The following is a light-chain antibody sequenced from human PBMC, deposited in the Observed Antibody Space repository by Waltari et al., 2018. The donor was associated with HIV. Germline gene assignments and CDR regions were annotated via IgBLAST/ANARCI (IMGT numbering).Light chain of an antibody. CDR2: DEC. Sequence: TWEESYDNKEYLNWDRKKRGKAAKLLIYDECNLKTEVVSRFSGSGYGTDFTFSISRLQPEDIATYYCRQYEHGAGPFGQGTSGEVK. V-gene: IGKV1-33*01. J-gene: IGKJ1*01. CDR3: RQYEHGAGP. CDR1: YDNKEY.